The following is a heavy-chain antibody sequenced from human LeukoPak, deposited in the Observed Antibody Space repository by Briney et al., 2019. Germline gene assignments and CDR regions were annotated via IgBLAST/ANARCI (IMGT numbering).Heavy chain of an antibody. Sequence: SSQTLSLTCTVSGGSISSGGYHWSWIRQHPGKGLEWIGEINHSGSTNYNPSLKSRVTISVDTPKNQFSLKLSSVTAADTAVYYCARGQDGSYQRQHFDYWGQGTLVTVSS. CDR1: GGSISSGGYH. V-gene: IGHV4-31*03. CDR3: ARGQDGSYQRQHFDY. J-gene: IGHJ4*02. D-gene: IGHD1-26*01. CDR2: INHSGST.